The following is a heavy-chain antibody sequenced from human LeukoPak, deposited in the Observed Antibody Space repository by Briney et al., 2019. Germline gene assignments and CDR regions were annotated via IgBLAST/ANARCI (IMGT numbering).Heavy chain of an antibody. CDR3: ARSRRYYDILTGYLPRLLIDY. V-gene: IGHV4-39*01. CDR1: GGSISSSSYY. Sequence: SETLSLTCTVSGGSISSSSYYWGWIRQPPGKGLEWIGSIYYSGSTYYNPSLKSRVTISVDTSKNQFSLKLNSVTAADTAVYYCARSRRYYDILTGYLPRLLIDYWGQGTLVTVSS. D-gene: IGHD3-9*01. CDR2: IYYSGST. J-gene: IGHJ4*02.